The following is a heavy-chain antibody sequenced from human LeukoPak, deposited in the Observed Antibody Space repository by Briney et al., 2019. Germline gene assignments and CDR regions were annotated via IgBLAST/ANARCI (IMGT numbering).Heavy chain of an antibody. J-gene: IGHJ5*02. D-gene: IGHD1-7*01. Sequence: GAPLKISRKSSGFRFNNYWIGWVRQLTGKGPEWIGIIYPGDSDTRYSPSFQGQVTISADKSISTAYLQWSSLKASDTAMYYCARLSYNWNYEEGWFDPWGQGTLVTVSS. CDR2: IYPGDSDT. CDR3: ARLSYNWNYEEGWFDP. CDR1: GFRFNNYW. V-gene: IGHV5-51*01.